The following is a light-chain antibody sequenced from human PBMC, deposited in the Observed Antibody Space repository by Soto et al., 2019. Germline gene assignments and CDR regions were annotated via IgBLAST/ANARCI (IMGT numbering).Light chain of an antibody. CDR1: QSVKSN. CDR2: GAS. CDR3: QQYNDWPLT. V-gene: IGKV3-15*01. J-gene: IGKJ4*01. Sequence: EKVMTQSPAALSVSPGERATLSCRASQSVKSNLAWYQQKPGQAPRLLLYGASTRATGIPARFSGSASGTEFTLTSSSLQSEDSAVYYCQQYNDWPLTFGGGTKVEIK.